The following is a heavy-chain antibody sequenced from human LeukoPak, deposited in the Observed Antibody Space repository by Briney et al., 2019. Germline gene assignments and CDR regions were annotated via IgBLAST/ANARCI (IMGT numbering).Heavy chain of an antibody. J-gene: IGHJ6*03. Sequence: ASVKVSCTASGYTFTVYYMHWVRQAPGQGLEGMGWINPNSGGTNYAQKFQGRGTMTRDTSISTANMELSRLRSDDTAVYYCARDQPPGSSYYYYYMDVWGKGTTVTVSS. CDR3: ARDQPPGSSYYYYYMDV. V-gene: IGHV1-2*02. CDR2: INPNSGGT. D-gene: IGHD1-14*01. CDR1: GYTFTVYY.